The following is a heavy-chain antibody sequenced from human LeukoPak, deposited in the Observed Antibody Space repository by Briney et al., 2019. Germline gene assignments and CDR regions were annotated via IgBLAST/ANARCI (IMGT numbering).Heavy chain of an antibody. CDR2: IRSKTDGGTT. D-gene: IGHD3-22*01. CDR1: GFTFSNAW. CDR3: TTAVTMIVVVNLEQAPTDY. J-gene: IGHJ4*02. V-gene: IGHV3-15*01. Sequence: PGGSLRLSCEASGFTFSNAWMTWVRQAPGKGVEWVGRIRSKTDGGTTDYASPVKDRFIISRDDSRNTLYLQMNSLKTEDTAAYYCTTAVTMIVVVNLEQAPTDYWGQGTLVTVSS.